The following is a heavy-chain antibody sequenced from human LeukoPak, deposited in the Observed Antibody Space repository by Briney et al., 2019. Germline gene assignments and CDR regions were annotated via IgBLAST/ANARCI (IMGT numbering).Heavy chain of an antibody. CDR2: ISSSSSYI. CDR3: ARGGLRYFDWLLEQWYY. D-gene: IGHD3-9*01. J-gene: IGHJ4*02. CDR1: GFTFSSYS. V-gene: IGHV3-21*01. Sequence: GGSLRLSCAASGFTFSSYSMNWVRQAPGKGLEWVSSISSSSSYIYYADSVKGRFTISRDNAKNSLYLQMNSLRAEDTAVYYCARGGLRYFDWLLEQWYYWGQGTLVTVSS.